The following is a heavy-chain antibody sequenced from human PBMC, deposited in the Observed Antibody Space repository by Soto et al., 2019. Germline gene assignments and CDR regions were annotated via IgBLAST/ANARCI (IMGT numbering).Heavy chain of an antibody. D-gene: IGHD5-18*01. Sequence: SETLSLTCTVSGGSISSSSYYWGWIRQPPGKGLEWIGSIYYSGSTYYNPSLKSRVTISVDTSKNQFSLKLSSVTAADTAVYYCARREIQLWSYYFDYWGQGTLVTVSS. CDR3: ARREIQLWSYYFDY. CDR2: IYYSGST. CDR1: GGSISSSSYY. J-gene: IGHJ4*02. V-gene: IGHV4-39*01.